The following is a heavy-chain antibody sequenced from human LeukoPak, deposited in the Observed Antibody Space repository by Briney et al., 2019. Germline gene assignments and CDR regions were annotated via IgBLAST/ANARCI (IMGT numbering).Heavy chain of an antibody. CDR2: MNPNSANT. V-gene: IGHV1-8*03. CDR3: ARGTGYCSSTSCSTRFDP. Sequence: ASVKVSCKASGYTFTGYYMHWVRQATGQGLEWMGWMNPNSANTGYAQKFQGRVTITRNTSISTAYMELSSLRSEDTAVYYCARGTGYCSSTSCSTRFDPWGQGTLVTVSS. D-gene: IGHD2-2*01. CDR1: GYTFTGYY. J-gene: IGHJ5*02.